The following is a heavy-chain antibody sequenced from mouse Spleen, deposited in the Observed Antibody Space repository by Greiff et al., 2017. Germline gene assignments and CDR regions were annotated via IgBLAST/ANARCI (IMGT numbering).Heavy chain of an antibody. Sequence: VQLQQPGAELVMPGASVKLSCKASGYTFTSYWMHWVKQRPGQGLEWIGEIDPSDSYTNYNQKFKGKATLTVDKSSSTAYMQLSSLTSEDSAVYYCARYGDGSSYFDYWGQGTTLTVSS. J-gene: IGHJ2*01. V-gene: IGHV1-69*01. CDR1: GYTFTSYW. CDR2: IDPSDSYT. CDR3: ARYGDGSSYFDY. D-gene: IGHD1-1*01.